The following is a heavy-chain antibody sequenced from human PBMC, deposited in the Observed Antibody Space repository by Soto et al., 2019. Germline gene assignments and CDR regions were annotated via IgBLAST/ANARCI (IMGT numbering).Heavy chain of an antibody. J-gene: IGHJ4*02. V-gene: IGHV4-34*01. Sequence: SETLSLTCAVYGGSFSGYYWSWIRQPPGKGLEWIGEINHSGSTNYNPSLKSRVTISVDTSKNQFSLKLSSVTAADTAVYYCARGSYKNYYGSGSYYDRWPTYYFDYWGQGTLVTVSS. D-gene: IGHD3-10*01. CDR1: GGSFSGYY. CDR3: ARGSYKNYYGSGSYYDRWPTYYFDY. CDR2: INHSGST.